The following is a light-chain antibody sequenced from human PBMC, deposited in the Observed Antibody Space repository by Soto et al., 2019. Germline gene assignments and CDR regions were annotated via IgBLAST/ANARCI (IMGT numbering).Light chain of an antibody. CDR1: QTINTW. Sequence: DIQMTQSPSTLSASVGDRVTITCRASQTINTWLAWYQQKPGKAPNLLIYKASSLEGGVPSRFSGSGSGTEVTLTISSLQPDDFATYYCQQYKSYWTFGQGTKVEIK. CDR2: KAS. V-gene: IGKV1-5*03. CDR3: QQYKSYWT. J-gene: IGKJ1*01.